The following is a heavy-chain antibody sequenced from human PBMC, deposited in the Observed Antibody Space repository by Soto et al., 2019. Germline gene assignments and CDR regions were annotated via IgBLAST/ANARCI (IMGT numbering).Heavy chain of an antibody. CDR3: AKDSRITIFGVVTVYFDY. Sequence: SETLSLTCTVSGGSISSYYWSWIRQPPGKGLEWIGYIYYSGSTNYNPSLKSRVTISVDTSKNQFSLKLSSVTAADTAVYYCAKDSRITIFGVVTVYFDYWGQGTLVTVSS. CDR1: GGSISSYY. V-gene: IGHV4-59*12. J-gene: IGHJ4*02. D-gene: IGHD3-3*01. CDR2: IYYSGST.